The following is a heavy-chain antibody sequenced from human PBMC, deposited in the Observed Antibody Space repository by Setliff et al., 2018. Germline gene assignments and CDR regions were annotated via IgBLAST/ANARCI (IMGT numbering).Heavy chain of an antibody. D-gene: IGHD4-17*01. CDR3: ARGSSVTTGGPQFDP. CDR2: VSFFGSA. CDR1: GVSFSSTTFY. J-gene: IGHJ5*02. Sequence: SETLSLTCNVSGVSFSSTTFYWAWIRQSPGKGLEWIGSVSFFGSAYYNPSLQSRVTLTRDTSASIAYMELSSLRSEDTAVYFCARGSSVTTGGPQFDPWGQGTLVTVSS. V-gene: IGHV4-39*02.